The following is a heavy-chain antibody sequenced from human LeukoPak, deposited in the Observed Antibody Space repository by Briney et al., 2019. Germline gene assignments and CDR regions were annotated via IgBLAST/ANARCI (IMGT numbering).Heavy chain of an antibody. CDR3: ARAVEYSSSPANY. V-gene: IGHV3-21*01. CDR1: GFTFSSYG. J-gene: IGHJ4*02. D-gene: IGHD6-6*01. CDR2: ISSSSSYI. Sequence: NPGGSLRLSCAASGFTFSSYGMHWVRQAPGKGLEWVSSISSSSSYIYYADSVKGRFTISRDNAKNSLYLQMNSLRAEDTAVYYCARAVEYSSSPANYWGQGTLVTVSS.